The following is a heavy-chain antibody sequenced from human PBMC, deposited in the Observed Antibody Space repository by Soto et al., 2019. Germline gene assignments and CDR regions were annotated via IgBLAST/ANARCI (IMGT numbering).Heavy chain of an antibody. CDR3: AADPYYYASGY. J-gene: IGHJ4*02. D-gene: IGHD3-10*01. CDR2: ISHSGSTI. V-gene: IGHV3-11*01. Sequence: XGSLRLSCAAAGLTLSDCYMTWIRQAPGKGLEWVSYISHSGSTIYYADSVKGRFTVSRDNAKNSLYLQVSSLRAEDTAVYYCAADPYYYASGYWGQGTLVTVSS. CDR1: GLTLSDCY.